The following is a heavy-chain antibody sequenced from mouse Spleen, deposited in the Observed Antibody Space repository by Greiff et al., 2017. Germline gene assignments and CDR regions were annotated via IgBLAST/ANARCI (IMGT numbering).Heavy chain of an antibody. Sequence: EVKVVESGGGLVQPGGSRKLSCAASGFTFSSFGMHWVRQAPEKGLEWVAYISSGSSTIYYADTVKGRFTISRDNPKNTLFLQMTSLRSEDTAMYYCARSPVYYGSSYADYWGQGTSVTVSS. CDR1: GFTFSSFG. CDR3: ARSPVYYGSSYADY. CDR2: ISSGSSTI. J-gene: IGHJ4*01. V-gene: IGHV5-17*02. D-gene: IGHD1-1*01.